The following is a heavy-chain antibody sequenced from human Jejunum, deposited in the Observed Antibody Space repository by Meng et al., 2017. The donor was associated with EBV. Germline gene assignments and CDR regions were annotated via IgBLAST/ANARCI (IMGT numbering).Heavy chain of an antibody. Sequence: VQWHESCPGLVTPSGTLSLTGAVSGASITGTNWWSWVRQPPGKGLEWIAEIWHGGNTNYNPALKSRVTISVDKSNNQFSLKLASVTAADTAVYFCARGNAYNVPSFDYWGQGTLVTVSS. V-gene: IGHV4-4*02. D-gene: IGHD5-24*01. CDR1: GASITGTNW. J-gene: IGHJ4*02. CDR3: ARGNAYNVPSFDY. CDR2: IWHGGNT.